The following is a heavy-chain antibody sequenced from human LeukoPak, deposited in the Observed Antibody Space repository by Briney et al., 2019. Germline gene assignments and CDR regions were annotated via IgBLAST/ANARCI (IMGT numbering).Heavy chain of an antibody. CDR1: GGTFSSCA. D-gene: IGHD3-22*01. CDR2: IIPIFGTA. CDR3: ARSFSSTYYYDSSGYTPGNY. Sequence: SVKVSCKASGGTFSSCAISWVRQAPGQGLEWMGGIIPIFGTANYAQKFQGRVTITADESTSTAYMELSSLRSEDTAVYYRARSFSSTYYYDSSGYTPGNYWGQGTLVAVSS. V-gene: IGHV1-69*13. J-gene: IGHJ4*02.